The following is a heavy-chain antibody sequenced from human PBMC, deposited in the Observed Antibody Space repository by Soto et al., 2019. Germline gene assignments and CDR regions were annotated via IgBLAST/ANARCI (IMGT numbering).Heavy chain of an antibody. CDR1: GYTFTSYD. D-gene: IGHD3-10*01. J-gene: IGHJ4*02. Sequence: SVKVSCKASGYTFTSYDINWVRQATVQGLEWMGWMYPNSGNTGCAQKFQGRVTMTRNTSISTAYMELSSLRSEDTAVYYCARPAWVRGVIIKGVYYFDYWGQGTLVTVSS. V-gene: IGHV1-8*01. CDR2: MYPNSGNT. CDR3: ARPAWVRGVIIKGVYYFDY.